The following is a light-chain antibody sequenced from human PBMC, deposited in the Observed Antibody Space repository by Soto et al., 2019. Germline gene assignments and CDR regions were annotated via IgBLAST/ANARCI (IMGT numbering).Light chain of an antibody. J-gene: IGKJ1*01. V-gene: IGKV1-5*03. CDR1: QSISSW. Sequence: DVQMTQSPSTLSASVGDRVTITCRASQSISSWLAWYQQKPGKAPKLLIYKASSLESGVPSRFSGSGSGTEFTLTISSLQPDDFATYYCQKYNSYSRKFGQGTKVDIK. CDR3: QKYNSYSRK. CDR2: KAS.